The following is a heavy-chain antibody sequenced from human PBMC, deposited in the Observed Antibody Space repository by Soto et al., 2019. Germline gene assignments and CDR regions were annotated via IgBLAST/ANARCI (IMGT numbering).Heavy chain of an antibody. CDR2: ISGYNGNT. CDR1: GYRKTKYG. D-gene: IGHD2-2*01. CDR3: ARGGRDSSTGPPYY. J-gene: IGHJ4*02. Sequence: ASVKVACKASGYRKTKYGISWVRQDTGQGLEWMGWISGYNGNTNYAQNLQGRVTMTTDTSTSTAYMELRSLRSDDTAVYYCARGGRDSSTGPPYYWGQGTLVTVS. V-gene: IGHV1-18*01.